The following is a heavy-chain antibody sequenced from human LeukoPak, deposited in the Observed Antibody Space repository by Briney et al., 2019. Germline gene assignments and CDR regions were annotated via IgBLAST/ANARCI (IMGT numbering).Heavy chain of an antibody. V-gene: IGHV3-21*01. D-gene: IGHD2-2*01. CDR2: ISTSSSYI. Sequence: PGGSLRLSCAASGFTFSSFGMNWVRQAPGKGLEWVSSISTSSSYIYYADSLKGRFTISRDNAKNSLYLQMNSLRAEDTAVYYCARVPTPRYCSSTSCSVLTWFDPWGQGTLVTVSS. J-gene: IGHJ5*02. CDR1: GFTFSSFG. CDR3: ARVPTPRYCSSTSCSVLTWFDP.